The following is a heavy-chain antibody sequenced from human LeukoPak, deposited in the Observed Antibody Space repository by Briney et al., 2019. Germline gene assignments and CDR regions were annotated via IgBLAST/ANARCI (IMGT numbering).Heavy chain of an antibody. CDR2: ISSSSSTI. D-gene: IGHD2-15*01. CDR3: ARDARPYCSGGTCYFLY. CDR1: GFTFSSSS. Sequence: PGGSLRLSCAASGFTFSSSSMHWVRQAPGKGLEWVSYISSSSSTIYYADSVKGRFTISRDNAKNSLYLQMNSLRDEDTAVYYCARDARPYCSGGTCYFLYWGQGTLVTVSS. J-gene: IGHJ4*02. V-gene: IGHV3-48*02.